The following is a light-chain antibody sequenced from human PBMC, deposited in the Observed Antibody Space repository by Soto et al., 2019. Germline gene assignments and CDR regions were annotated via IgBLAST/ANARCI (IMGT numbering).Light chain of an antibody. CDR3: QSYDSSNVV. CDR2: EDN. CDR1: SGNIASNY. Sequence: FMLTQPHSVSESPGKTVTISCTRSSGNIASNYVQWYQQRPGRAPTTVIYEDNQRLSGVPDRFSGSIDSSSNSASLTISGLKTEDEADYYCQSYDSSNVVFGGGTKVTVL. J-gene: IGLJ2*01. V-gene: IGLV6-57*04.